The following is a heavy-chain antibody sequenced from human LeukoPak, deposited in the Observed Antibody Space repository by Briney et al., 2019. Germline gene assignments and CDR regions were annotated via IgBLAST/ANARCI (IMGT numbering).Heavy chain of an antibody. D-gene: IGHD3-3*01. CDR2: IYHSGST. J-gene: IGHJ6*03. Sequence: SQTLSLTCTVSGGSISSGGYYWSWSRQPPGKGLEWSGYIYHSGSTYYNPSLKSRVTISVDRSKNQFSLKLSSVTAADTAVYYCAREGYYDIWSGPAVYMDVWGKGTTVTVSS. CDR1: GGSISSGGYY. V-gene: IGHV4-30-2*01. CDR3: AREGYYDIWSGPAVYMDV.